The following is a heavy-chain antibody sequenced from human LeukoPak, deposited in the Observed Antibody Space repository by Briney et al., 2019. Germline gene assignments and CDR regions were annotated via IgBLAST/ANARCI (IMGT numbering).Heavy chain of an antibody. CDR3: AKTYGPGFDY. V-gene: IGHV3-48*02. Sequence: PGGSLRLSCAASGFTFSSNSMNWVRQAPGKGLECVSYISSSGTTIYYADSVKGRFTISRDNAKHPLYLQMNSLRDEDTAVYYCAKTYGPGFDYWGQGALVTVSS. CDR2: ISSSGTTI. CDR1: GFTFSSNS. D-gene: IGHD4-17*01. J-gene: IGHJ4*02.